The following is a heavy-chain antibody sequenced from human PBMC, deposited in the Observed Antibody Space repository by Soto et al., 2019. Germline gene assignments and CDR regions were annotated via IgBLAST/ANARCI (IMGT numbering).Heavy chain of an antibody. CDR1: GYTLTELS. CDR2: FDPEDGET. V-gene: IGHV1-24*01. CDR3: ATIYRLYDSSGYYYGY. Sequence: ASVKVSCKVSGYTLTELSMHWVRQAPGKGLEWMGGFDPEDGETIYAQKFQGRVTMTEDTSTDTAYMELSSLRSEDTAVYYCATIYRLYDSSGYYYGYWGQGTLVTVSS. J-gene: IGHJ4*02. D-gene: IGHD3-22*01.